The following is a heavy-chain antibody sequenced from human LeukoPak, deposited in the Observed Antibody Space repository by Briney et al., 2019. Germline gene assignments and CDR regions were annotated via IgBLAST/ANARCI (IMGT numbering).Heavy chain of an antibody. CDR2: ISYSGST. CDR3: ARHYYDSSGYDYGMDV. J-gene: IGHJ6*02. V-gene: IGHV4-30-4*01. D-gene: IGHD3-22*01. CDR1: GHSFSSDDFY. Sequence: SQTLSLTCTVSGHSFSSDDFYWSWIRQPPGKGLEWLGYISYSGSTFYNPSLKSRVTISVDRSKNQFSLKLSSVTAADTAVYYCARHYYDSSGYDYGMDVWGQGTTVTVSS.